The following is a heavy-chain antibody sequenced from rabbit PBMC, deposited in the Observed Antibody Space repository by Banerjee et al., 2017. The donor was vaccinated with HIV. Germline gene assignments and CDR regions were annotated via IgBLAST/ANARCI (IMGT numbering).Heavy chain of an antibody. Sequence: QEQLVESGGGLVQPEGSLTLTCKASGFSFSSSYYMCWVRQAPGKGLEWIACIYTDSSGSTYYASWAKGRFTISKTSSTTVTLQMTSLTAADTATYFCARPGYVGYGYAMYFNLWGQGTLVTVS. CDR3: ARPGYVGYGYAMYFNL. D-gene: IGHD6-1*01. CDR2: IYTDSSGST. CDR1: GFSFSSSYY. J-gene: IGHJ4*01. V-gene: IGHV1S45*01.